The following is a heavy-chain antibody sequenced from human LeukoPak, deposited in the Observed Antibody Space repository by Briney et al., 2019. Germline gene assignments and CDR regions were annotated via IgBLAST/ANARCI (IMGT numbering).Heavy chain of an antibody. CDR1: GFTFSDYY. J-gene: IGHJ6*03. V-gene: IGHV3-11*04. D-gene: IGHD5-18*01. CDR2: ISSSGSTI. Sequence: GGSLRLSCAASGFTFSDYYMSWIRQAPGKGLEWVSYISSSGSTIYYADSVKGRFTISRDNAKNSLYLQMNSLRAEDTAVYYCARTAITYYYYYYMDVWGKGTTVTVSS. CDR3: ARTAITYYYYYYMDV.